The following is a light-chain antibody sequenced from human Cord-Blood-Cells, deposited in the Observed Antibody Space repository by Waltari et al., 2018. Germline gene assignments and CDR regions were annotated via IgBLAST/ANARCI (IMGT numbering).Light chain of an antibody. Sequence: QSALPHPASVSGSPGQAITLACTVTSSDAGAYNTVSWYQQHPGKAPQLMIYDVSNRTSGVSNRFSGAKSGNTASLTISGLQAEDEDDYYCSSYTSSSTVVFGGGTKLTV. J-gene: IGLJ2*01. CDR3: SSYTSSSTVV. V-gene: IGLV2-14*01. CDR1: SSDAGAYNT. CDR2: DVS.